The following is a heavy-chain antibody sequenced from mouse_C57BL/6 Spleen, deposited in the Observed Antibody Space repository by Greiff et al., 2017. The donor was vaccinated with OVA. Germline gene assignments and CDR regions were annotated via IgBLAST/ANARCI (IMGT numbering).Heavy chain of an antibody. CDR3: AIDYGNYWYFDV. D-gene: IGHD2-1*01. J-gene: IGHJ1*03. CDR1: GYTFPSYW. Sequence: QVQLQQPGAELVKPGASVKVSCKASGYTFPSYWMHWVKQRPGQGLEWIGRIHPSDSDPNYNQKFKGKATLTVDKSSSTAYMQLSSLTSEDSAVYYCAIDYGNYWYFDVWGTGTTVTVSS. CDR2: IHPSDSDP. V-gene: IGHV1-74*01.